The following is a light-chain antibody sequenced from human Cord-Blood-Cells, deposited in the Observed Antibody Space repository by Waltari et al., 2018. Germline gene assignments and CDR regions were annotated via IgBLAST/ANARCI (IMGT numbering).Light chain of an antibody. J-gene: IGLJ1*01. CDR3: SSYTSSSTYV. Sequence: QSALTQPASVSGSPGQSITISCTGTSSDVGGYNYVSWYQQHPGKAPKLMIYDVSKQPSVVSTRFSGSKSGNTASLTISGLQAEDEADYYCSSYTSSSTYVFGTGTKVTVL. CDR1: SSDVGGYNY. V-gene: IGLV2-14*01. CDR2: DVS.